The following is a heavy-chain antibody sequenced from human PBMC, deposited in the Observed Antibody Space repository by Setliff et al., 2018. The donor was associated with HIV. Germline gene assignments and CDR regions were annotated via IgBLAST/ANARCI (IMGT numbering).Heavy chain of an antibody. CDR3: AREQREVSTYYFDY. V-gene: IGHV4-38-2*02. J-gene: IGHJ4*02. CDR2: INHSGST. CDR1: GFSITDGFY. Sequence: SETLSLTCDVSGFSITDGFYWAWIRQSPGKGLEWIGSINHSGSTYCTPSLKSRVTMSVDTSKNHFSLKLSSVTAADTAVYYCAREQREVSTYYFDYWAQGSLVTVSS. D-gene: IGHD5-18*01.